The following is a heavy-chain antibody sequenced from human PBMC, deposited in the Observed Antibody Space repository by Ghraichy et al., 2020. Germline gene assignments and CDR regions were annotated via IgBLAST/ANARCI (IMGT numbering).Heavy chain of an antibody. CDR2: IWYDGSKQ. D-gene: IGHD2-8*02. J-gene: IGHJ4*02. CDR1: GFTFSRYG. Sequence: GGSLRLSCEVSGFTFSRYGMHWVRQAPGKGLEWVAVIWYDGSKQYYADSVKGRFTISRDSSINTVYLQMNTLRAEDTALYYCARDIGTRGQYVFDYWGQGTPVTVSS. CDR3: ARDIGTRGQYVFDY. V-gene: IGHV3-33*01.